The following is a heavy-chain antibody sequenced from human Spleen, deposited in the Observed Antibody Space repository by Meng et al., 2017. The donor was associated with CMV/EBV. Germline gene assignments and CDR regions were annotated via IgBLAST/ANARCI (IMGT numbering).Heavy chain of an antibody. V-gene: IGHV3-23*01. CDR1: GFTFNTYA. CDR3: AKDINDYSNY. CDR2: ISGSGGST. D-gene: IGHD4-11*01. Sequence: GGSLRLSCAASGFTFNTYAMNWVRQAPGKGLEWVSAISGSGGSTYHADSVKGRFTISRDNPKNTLYLQMNSLRAEDTAVYYCAKDINDYSNYWGQGTLVTVSS. J-gene: IGHJ4*02.